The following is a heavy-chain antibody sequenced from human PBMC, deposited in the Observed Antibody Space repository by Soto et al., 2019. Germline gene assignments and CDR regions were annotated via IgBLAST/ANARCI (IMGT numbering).Heavy chain of an antibody. CDR2: INPNSGGT. CDR3: ARDMQPVRDPYYYYGMDV. J-gene: IGHJ6*02. V-gene: IGHV1-2*04. Sequence: ASVKVSCKASGYTFTGYYMHWVRQAPGQGLEWMGWINPNSGGTNYAQKFQGWVTMTRDTSISTAYMELSRLRSDDTAVYYCARDMQPVRDPYYYYGMDVWGQGTTVTVSS. D-gene: IGHD6-13*01. CDR1: GYTFTGYY.